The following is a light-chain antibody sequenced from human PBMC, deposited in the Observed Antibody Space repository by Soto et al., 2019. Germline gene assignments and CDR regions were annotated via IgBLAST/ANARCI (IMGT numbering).Light chain of an antibody. CDR3: QQATTFPLT. J-gene: IGKJ4*01. V-gene: IGKV1-12*01. Sequence: DIQMTQSPSSVSASVGDRVIITCRASQAFSNLLAWYQQKPGKAPKLLIYGASTLQGGVPSRFSGSESGTDFTLTISRVQPEDFATYYCQQATTFPLTFCGVTKGEIK. CDR1: QAFSNL. CDR2: GAS.